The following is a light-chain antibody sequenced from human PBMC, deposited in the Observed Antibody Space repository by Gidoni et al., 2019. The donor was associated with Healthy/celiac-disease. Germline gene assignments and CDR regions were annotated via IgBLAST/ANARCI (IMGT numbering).Light chain of an antibody. Sequence: EVGWTQSPGTQSLSPGERATLSCRASQSVSSTYLAWYQQKPGQAPRLLIYGASNRATGIPDRFSGSGSGTDFTLTISRLEPEDFAVYYCQQYGSSPWTFGQGTKVEIK. CDR2: GAS. V-gene: IGKV3-20*01. CDR3: QQYGSSPWT. J-gene: IGKJ1*01. CDR1: QSVSSTY.